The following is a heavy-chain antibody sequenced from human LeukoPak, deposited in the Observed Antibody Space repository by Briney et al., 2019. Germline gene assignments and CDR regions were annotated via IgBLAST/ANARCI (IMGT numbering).Heavy chain of an antibody. CDR1: RGTFSSYA. J-gene: IGHJ3*02. CDR2: IIPIFGTA. V-gene: IGHV1-69*01. D-gene: IGHD2-2*02. CDR3: AREGGVVPAAIAPAFDI. Sequence: SVKVSCKASRGTFSSYAISWVRQAPGQGLEWMGGIIPIFGTANYAQKFQGRVTITADESTSTAYMELSSLRSEDTAVYYCAREGGVVPAAIAPAFDIWGQGTMVTVSS.